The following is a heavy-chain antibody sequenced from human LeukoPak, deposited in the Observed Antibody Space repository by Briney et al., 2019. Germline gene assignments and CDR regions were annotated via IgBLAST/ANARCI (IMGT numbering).Heavy chain of an antibody. D-gene: IGHD4-11*01. J-gene: IGHJ4*02. V-gene: IGHV3-30*02. CDR3: AKGGDDYSNYEHFDY. CDR2: IRYDGSNK. CDR1: GFTFSSYG. Sequence: PGGSLRLSCAASGFTFSSYGMHWVRQAPGKGLEWVAFIRYDGSNKYYADSVKGRFTISRDNSKNTLYLQMNSLRAEDTAVYYCAKGGDDYSNYEHFDYRGQGTLVTVSS.